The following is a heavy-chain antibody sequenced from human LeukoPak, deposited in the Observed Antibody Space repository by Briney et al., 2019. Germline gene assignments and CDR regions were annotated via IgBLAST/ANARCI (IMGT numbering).Heavy chain of an antibody. D-gene: IGHD3-3*01. J-gene: IGHJ4*02. CDR1: GFTFSSYE. CDR3: AKRSGGPSPFDY. V-gene: IGHV3-48*03. CDR2: ISSSGSTI. Sequence: GGSLRLSCAASGFTFSSYEMNWVRQAPGKGLEWVSYISSSGSTIYYADSVKGRFTISRDNSRHTLYLQMNSLRAEDTAVYYCAKRSGGPSPFDYWGQGTLVTVSS.